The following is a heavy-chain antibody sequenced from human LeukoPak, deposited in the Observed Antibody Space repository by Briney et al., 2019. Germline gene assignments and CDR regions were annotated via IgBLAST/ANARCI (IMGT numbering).Heavy chain of an antibody. Sequence: WASVKVSCKASGYTFTAYYIQWVRQAPGQGLEWMGLIDPSVGSTSNAQKFQGRITMTRDTSTSTVFMELTSLTSEDTAVYYCARNSGSGLDHWGQGALVTVSS. J-gene: IGHJ4*02. CDR3: ARNSGSGLDH. D-gene: IGHD1-26*01. CDR2: IDPSVGST. CDR1: GYTFTAYY. V-gene: IGHV1-46*01.